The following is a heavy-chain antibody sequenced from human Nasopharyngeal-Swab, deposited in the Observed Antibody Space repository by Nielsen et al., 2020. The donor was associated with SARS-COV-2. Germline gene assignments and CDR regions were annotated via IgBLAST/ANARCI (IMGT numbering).Heavy chain of an antibody. V-gene: IGHV3-15*01. D-gene: IGHD5-12*01. Sequence: GGSLRLSCAASGFTFSNAWMSWVRPAPGKGLEWVGRIKSKTDGGTTDYAAPVKGRFTISRDDSKTTLYLQMNSLKTEDTAIYYCTTSADSGYAYDAFDIWDQGTMVTVSS. CDR3: TTSADSGYAYDAFDI. CDR2: IKSKTDGGTT. J-gene: IGHJ3*02. CDR1: GFTFSNAW.